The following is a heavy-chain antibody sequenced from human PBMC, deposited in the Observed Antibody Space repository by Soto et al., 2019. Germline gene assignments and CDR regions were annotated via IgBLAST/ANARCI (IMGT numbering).Heavy chain of an antibody. J-gene: IGHJ5*02. V-gene: IGHV4-30-2*05. D-gene: IGHD6-6*01. CDR2: IYHSGST. CDR1: GGSISSGGYS. Sequence: PSETLSLTCAVSGGSISSGGYSWSWIRQPPGKGLEWIGYIYHSGSTNYNPSLKSRVTISVDTSKNQFSLKLSSVTAADTAVYYCARERPDGARLDPWGQGTLVTVSS. CDR3: ARERPDGARLDP.